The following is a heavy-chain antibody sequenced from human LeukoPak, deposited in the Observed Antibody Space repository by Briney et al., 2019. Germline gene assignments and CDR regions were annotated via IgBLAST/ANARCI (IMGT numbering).Heavy chain of an antibody. J-gene: IGHJ4*02. CDR2: ISWNSGYI. D-gene: IGHD6-19*01. CDR1: GFTFDNYA. CDR3: AKVRGTYSSSYFFDY. Sequence: GGSLRPSCAASGFTFDNYAMHWVRQAPGKGLEWLSIISWNSGYIGYADSVKGRFTISRDNAKKSLDLQMNSLRAEDTAFYYCAKVRGTYSSSYFFDYWGQGTLVTVSS. V-gene: IGHV3-9*01.